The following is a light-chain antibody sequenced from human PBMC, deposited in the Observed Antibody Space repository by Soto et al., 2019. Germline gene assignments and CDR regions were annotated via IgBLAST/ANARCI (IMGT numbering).Light chain of an antibody. CDR1: QSISYW. Sequence: DIQMTQSPSTLSASVGDRVTITCRASQSISYWLAWYQQKPGKAPKLRIYKASTLESGVPSRFSGSGSGTEFTLTISSLQPDDFATYYCQQYIDYPYTFGQGTKLEIK. CDR3: QQYIDYPYT. CDR2: KAS. J-gene: IGKJ2*01. V-gene: IGKV1-5*03.